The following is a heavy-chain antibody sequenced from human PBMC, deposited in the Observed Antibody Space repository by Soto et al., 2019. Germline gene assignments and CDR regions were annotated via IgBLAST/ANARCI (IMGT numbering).Heavy chain of an antibody. CDR1: GFTFSSYG. Sequence: QVQLVESGGGVVQPGRSLRLSCAASGFTFSSYGMHWVRQAPGKGLEWVAVISYDGSNKYYADSVKGRFAISRDNSKNTLYLQMYSLRAEDTAVYYCANKRGAFDICGQGTMVTVSS. CDR2: ISYDGSNK. V-gene: IGHV3-30*18. J-gene: IGHJ3*02. CDR3: ANKRGAFDI. D-gene: IGHD3-10*01.